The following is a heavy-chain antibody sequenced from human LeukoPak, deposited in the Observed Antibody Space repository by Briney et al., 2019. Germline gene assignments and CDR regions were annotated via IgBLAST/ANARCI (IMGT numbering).Heavy chain of an antibody. CDR2: ISGTGGST. J-gene: IGHJ4*02. D-gene: IGHD3-9*01. Sequence: SGGSLRLSCTASGLSFSSSAMSWVRQAPGKGLEWVSAISGTGGSTYYADSVKGRFTISRDNSKNTVYLQMYGLRAEDTAVYYCANGKGYFEFWGQGTLVTVSS. V-gene: IGHV3-23*01. CDR3: ANGKGYFEF. CDR1: GLSFSSSA.